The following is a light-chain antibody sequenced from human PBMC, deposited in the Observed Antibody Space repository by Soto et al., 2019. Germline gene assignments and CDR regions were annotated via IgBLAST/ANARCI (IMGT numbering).Light chain of an antibody. V-gene: IGKV3-15*01. Sequence: EIVMTQSPATLSVSPGERATLYCRASQSVSINLAWYQQKPGQVPRLLIYGASTRANGIPARFSGSGSGTDFTLTISRLEPEDFAVYYCQQYGSSPRTFGQGTKVDIK. J-gene: IGKJ1*01. CDR1: QSVSIN. CDR2: GAS. CDR3: QQYGSSPRT.